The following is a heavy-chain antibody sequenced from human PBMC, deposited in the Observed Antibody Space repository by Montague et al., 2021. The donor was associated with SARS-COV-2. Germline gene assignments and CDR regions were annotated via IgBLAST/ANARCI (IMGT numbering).Heavy chain of an antibody. CDR2: INQDRSEK. CDR3: ARGELCSSISCYTEYYFDY. Sequence: SLRLSCAASGFTFSNYCMSWVRQAPGKGLEWVANINQDRSEKYYVDSVKGRFTISRDNAKNSLSLQMNSLRAEDTAVYYCARGELCSSISCYTEYYFDYWGQGTLVTVSS. CDR1: GFTFSNYC. V-gene: IGHV3-7*01. D-gene: IGHD2-2*02. J-gene: IGHJ4*02.